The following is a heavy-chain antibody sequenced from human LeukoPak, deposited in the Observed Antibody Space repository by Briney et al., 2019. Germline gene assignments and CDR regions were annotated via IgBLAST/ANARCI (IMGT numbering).Heavy chain of an antibody. Sequence: PGGSLRLSCAASGFTFSRNGMHWVRQAPGKGLEWVAVIWYDGSNEYYADSVKGRFTVSRDNSKNTMYLQMNSLRAEDTAVYYCAKDRDYIMGIVDYWGQGTLVTVPS. CDR2: IWYDGSNE. CDR1: GFTFSRNG. V-gene: IGHV3-33*06. D-gene: IGHD4/OR15-4a*01. J-gene: IGHJ4*02. CDR3: AKDRDYIMGIVDY.